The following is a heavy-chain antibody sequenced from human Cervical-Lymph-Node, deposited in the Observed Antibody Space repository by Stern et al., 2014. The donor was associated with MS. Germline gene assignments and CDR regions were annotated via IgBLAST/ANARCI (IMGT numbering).Heavy chain of an antibody. D-gene: IGHD2-21*01. J-gene: IGHJ4*02. Sequence: QVQLVQSGAAVKKTGASVKVSCKASGYIFTGYYIHWVRQAPGQGLEWMGWVDPDSGDTNYAQKFQGRVTMTRDASINTAYMELSRVTFDDTAVYYCASQDRIVAYFDYRGQGTLVTVSS. CDR1: GYIFTGYY. CDR3: ASQDRIVAYFDY. V-gene: IGHV1-2*02. CDR2: VDPDSGDT.